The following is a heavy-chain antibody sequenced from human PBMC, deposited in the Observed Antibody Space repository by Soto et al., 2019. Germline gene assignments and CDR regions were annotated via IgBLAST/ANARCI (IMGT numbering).Heavy chain of an antibody. CDR1: GGYISSYY. CDR3: ARASNKRGYSYGPDY. J-gene: IGHJ4*02. Sequence: SETQSLTCTVSGGYISSYYWSWIRQPPGKGLEWIGYIYYSGSTNCNPSLKSRVTISVDTSKNQFSLKLSSVTAADTAVYYCARASNKRGYSYGPDYWGQGTLVTVSS. CDR2: IYYSGST. D-gene: IGHD5-18*01. V-gene: IGHV4-59*12.